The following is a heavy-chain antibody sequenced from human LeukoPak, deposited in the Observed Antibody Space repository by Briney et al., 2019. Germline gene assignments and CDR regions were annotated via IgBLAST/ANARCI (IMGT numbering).Heavy chain of an antibody. CDR1: GFTFSAYG. Sequence: PGGSLRLSCAASGFTFSAYGMNWVRQAPWKGLEWVSSISSSSGHMFYSDSVKGRFTISRDNAKNSLYLQMNSLRAEDTALYYCAREKIAVTDYDYWGQGTLVTVSS. CDR3: AREKIAVTDYDY. J-gene: IGHJ4*02. V-gene: IGHV3-21*01. D-gene: IGHD6-19*01. CDR2: ISSSSGHM.